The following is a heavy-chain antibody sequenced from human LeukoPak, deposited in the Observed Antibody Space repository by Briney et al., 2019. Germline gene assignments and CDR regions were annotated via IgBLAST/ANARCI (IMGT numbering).Heavy chain of an antibody. CDR2: INHSGST. CDR1: GGSFSGYY. D-gene: IGHD6-19*01. CDR3: VRQQSSAWDLIDF. V-gene: IGHV4-34*01. Sequence: PSETLSLTCAVYGGSFSGYYWSWTRQPPGKGLEWIGEINHSGSTNYNPSLKGRVTISVDTSKNQVSLKVSSVTAADTALYYCVRQQSSAWDLIDFWGQGTLVTVSS. J-gene: IGHJ4*02.